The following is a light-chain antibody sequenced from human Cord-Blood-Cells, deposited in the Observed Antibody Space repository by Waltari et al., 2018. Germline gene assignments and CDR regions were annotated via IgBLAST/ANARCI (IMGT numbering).Light chain of an antibody. CDR3: QQYDNLT. V-gene: IGKV1-33*01. CDR2: DAS. CDR1: QDISNY. J-gene: IGKJ4*01. Sequence: DIQMTQSPSSLSASVGDRVTITCQASQDISNYLNRYQQKPGKAHKLLIYDASNLETGVSSRFSGSGSGTDFTFTISSLQPEDIATYYCQQYDNLTFGGGTKVEIK.